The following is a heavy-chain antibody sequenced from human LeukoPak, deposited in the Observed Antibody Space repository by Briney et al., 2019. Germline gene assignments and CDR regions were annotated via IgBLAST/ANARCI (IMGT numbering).Heavy chain of an antibody. CDR1: GVTFSSYS. Sequence: GGSLRLSCAASGVTFSSYSMNWVRQAPGKGLEWVSSISSSSSYIYYADSVKGRFTISRDNAKNSLYLQMNSLRAEDTAVYYCARDSGSSKSVGSYIDYWGQGTLVTVSS. CDR2: ISSSSSYI. D-gene: IGHD1-26*01. CDR3: ARDSGSSKSVGSYIDY. V-gene: IGHV3-21*01. J-gene: IGHJ4*02.